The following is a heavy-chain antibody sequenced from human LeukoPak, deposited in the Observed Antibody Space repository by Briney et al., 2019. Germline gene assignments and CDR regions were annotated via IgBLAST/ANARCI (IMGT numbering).Heavy chain of an antibody. D-gene: IGHD3-3*01. CDR2: VYHSGST. CDR3: ARMVTIFGVVIPARSWWGSGFDP. J-gene: IGHJ5*02. Sequence: SETLSLTCTVSGGSINIFYWNWIRQPPGKGLEWIGSVYHSGSTNYNPSLKSRVTISVDTSKNQFSLKLSSVTAADTAVYYCARMVTIFGVVIPARSWWGSGFDPWGQGTLVTVSS. CDR1: GGSINIFY. V-gene: IGHV4-59*12.